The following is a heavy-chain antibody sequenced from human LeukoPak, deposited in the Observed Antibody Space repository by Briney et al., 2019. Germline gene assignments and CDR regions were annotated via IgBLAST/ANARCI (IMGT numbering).Heavy chain of an antibody. J-gene: IGHJ4*02. V-gene: IGHV1-69*13. D-gene: IGHD3-22*01. CDR1: GYTLTELS. CDR2: IIPIFGTA. Sequence: SVKVSCKVSGYTLTELSMHWVRQAPGKGLEWMGGIIPIFGTANYAQKFQGRVTITADESTSTAYMELSSLRSEDTAVYYCARGPRWYYDSSGYSYFDYWGQGTLVTVSS. CDR3: ARGPRWYYDSSGYSYFDY.